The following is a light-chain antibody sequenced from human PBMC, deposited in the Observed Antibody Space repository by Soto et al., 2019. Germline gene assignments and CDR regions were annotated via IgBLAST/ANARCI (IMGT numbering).Light chain of an antibody. V-gene: IGKV3-11*01. CDR1: QSVSSY. J-gene: IGKJ2*01. CDR3: QQRSNWPPYT. Sequence: EIVLTQSPATLSLSPGERATLSCRASQSVSSYLAWYQQKPGQAPRLLIYDASNRATGIPARFRGSGSGTDFTLPISSLAPEECAVYYCQQRSNWPPYTFGQGTKLEIK. CDR2: DAS.